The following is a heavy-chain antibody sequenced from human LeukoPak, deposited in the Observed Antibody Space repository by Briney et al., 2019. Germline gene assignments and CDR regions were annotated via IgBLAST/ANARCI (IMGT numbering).Heavy chain of an antibody. D-gene: IGHD5-24*01. CDR3: ARDPTTIRRGDLPH. V-gene: IGHV3-7*04. J-gene: IGHJ4*02. Sequence: GGSLKLSCAASGVTFSSYWITWVRQAPGKRLECVANINQDGSEKFYVDSVKGRFTISRDNAKNTLYLQMNSLRAEDTAVYYCARDPTTIRRGDLPHWARGPLVTVSS. CDR1: GVTFSSYW. CDR2: INQDGSEK.